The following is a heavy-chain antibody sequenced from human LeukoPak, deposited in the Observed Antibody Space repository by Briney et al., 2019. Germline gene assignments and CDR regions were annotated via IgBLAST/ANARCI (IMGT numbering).Heavy chain of an antibody. V-gene: IGHV1-46*01. J-gene: IGHJ6*03. CDR3: ARDGYCSGGSCYLKTLSYYMDV. CDR2: INPSGGST. D-gene: IGHD2-15*01. CDR1: GYTFTGYY. Sequence: SVKVSCKASGYTFTGYYMHWVRQAPGQGLEWMGIINPSGGSTSYAQKFQGRVTMTRDMSTSTVYMELSSLRSEDTAVYYCARDGYCSGGSCYLKTLSYYMDVWGKGTTVTVSS.